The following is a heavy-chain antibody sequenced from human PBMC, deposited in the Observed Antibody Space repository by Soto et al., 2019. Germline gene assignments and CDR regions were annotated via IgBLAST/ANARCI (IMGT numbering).Heavy chain of an antibody. CDR1: GFTFTSS. J-gene: IGHJ4*02. V-gene: IGHV3-33*01. Sequence: QVQLVESGGGVVQPGRSLRLSCVASGFTFTSSMHWVRQAPGKGLEWVAVVWFDGNNKYYADSVKGRFTISRDNSKNTLYLQMNSLRVEDTAVYYCVRGAPRYDSSVTNFDYWGQGTLVTVSS. CDR2: VWFDGNNK. D-gene: IGHD3-22*01. CDR3: VRGAPRYDSSVTNFDY.